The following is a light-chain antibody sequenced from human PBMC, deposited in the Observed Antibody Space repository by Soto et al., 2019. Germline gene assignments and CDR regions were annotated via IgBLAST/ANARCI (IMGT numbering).Light chain of an antibody. CDR1: QSISNY. CDR2: DTS. CDR3: QQSDSNPYT. J-gene: IGKJ2*01. Sequence: DIQMTQSPFSLSASVGDRVTITCRASQSISNYLNWYQQKPGKPPKLLIYDTSGLQSGVPSRFSGSGSGTDFTLTISSLQPEDFATYYCQQSDSNPYTFGQGTKLEIK. V-gene: IGKV1-39*01.